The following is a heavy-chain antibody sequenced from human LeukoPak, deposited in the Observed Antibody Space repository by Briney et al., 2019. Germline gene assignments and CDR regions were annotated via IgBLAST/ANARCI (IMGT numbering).Heavy chain of an antibody. CDR2: INHSGST. CDR1: GGSFSGYY. Sequence: SETLSLTCAVYGGSFSGYYWSWIRQPPGKGLEWIGEINHSGSTNYSPSLKGRVTISVDTSKNQFSLKLSSVTAADTAVYYCARGRALYIVLTPFDYWGQGTLVTVSS. V-gene: IGHV4-34*01. D-gene: IGHD2-8*02. CDR3: ARGRALYIVLTPFDY. J-gene: IGHJ4*02.